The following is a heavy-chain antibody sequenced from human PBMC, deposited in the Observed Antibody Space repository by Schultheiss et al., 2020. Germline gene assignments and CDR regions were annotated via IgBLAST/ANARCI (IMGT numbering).Heavy chain of an antibody. CDR2: IYHSGST. Sequence: SATLSLTCAVSGGSISSGGYSWSWIRQPPGKGLEWIGYIYHSGSTYYNPSLKSRVTISVDTSKNQFSLKLSSVTAADTAVYYCARGGTRTLPFRLDSWGPGTLVTVSS. V-gene: IGHV4-30-2*01. CDR1: GGSISSGGYS. J-gene: IGHJ4*02. CDR3: ARGGTRTLPFRLDS. D-gene: IGHD6-6*01.